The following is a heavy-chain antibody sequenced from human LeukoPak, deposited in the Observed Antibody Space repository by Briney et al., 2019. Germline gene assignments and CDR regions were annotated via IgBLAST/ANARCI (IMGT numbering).Heavy chain of an antibody. D-gene: IGHD3-16*01. J-gene: IGHJ4*02. Sequence: SETLSLTCAVPGGSISSGGYSWSWIRQPPGKGLEWIGEINHSGSTNYNPSLKSRVTISVDTSKNQFSLKLSSVTAADTAVYYCASLRSRDYWGQGTLVTVSS. CDR1: GGSISSGGYS. CDR3: ASLRSRDY. V-gene: IGHV4-34*01. CDR2: INHSGST.